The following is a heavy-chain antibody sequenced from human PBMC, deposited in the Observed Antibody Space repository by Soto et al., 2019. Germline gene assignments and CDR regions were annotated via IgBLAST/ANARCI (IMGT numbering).Heavy chain of an antibody. CDR3: ASDYYDSSGYPAYYGMDV. CDR2: IYRSGST. D-gene: IGHD3-22*01. CDR1: GGSISSGGYS. Sequence: QLQLQESGSGLVKPSQTLSLTCAVSGGSISSGGYSWSWIRQPPGKGLEGIGYIYRSGSTYYNPSLKSRVTISVDRSTNQFSLKLSSVTAADTAVYYCASDYYDSSGYPAYYGMDVWGQGTTVTVSS. J-gene: IGHJ6*02. V-gene: IGHV4-30-2*01.